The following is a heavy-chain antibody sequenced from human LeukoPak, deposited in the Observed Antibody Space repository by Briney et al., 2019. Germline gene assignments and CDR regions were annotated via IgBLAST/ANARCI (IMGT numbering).Heavy chain of an antibody. CDR3: ARLGRGATLDAFDI. J-gene: IGHJ3*02. CDR1: GGSISSYY. Sequence: SETLSLTCTVSGGSISSYYWSWIRQPPGKGPEWIGYIYYSGSTNYNPSLKSRVTISVDTSKNQFSLKLSSVTAADTAVYYCARLGRGATLDAFDIWGQGTMVTVSS. V-gene: IGHV4-59*08. CDR2: IYYSGST. D-gene: IGHD3-10*01.